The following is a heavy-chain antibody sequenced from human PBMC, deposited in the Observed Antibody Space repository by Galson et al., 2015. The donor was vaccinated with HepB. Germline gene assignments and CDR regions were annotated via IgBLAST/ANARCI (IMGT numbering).Heavy chain of an antibody. J-gene: IGHJ4*02. CDR3: ARDLRWRPPHFDY. D-gene: IGHD4-23*01. CDR2: ISSSSSYT. V-gene: IGHV3-11*06. CDR1: GFTFSDYY. Sequence: SLRLSCAASGFTFSDYYMSWIRQAPGKGLEWVSYISSSSSYTNYADSVKGRFTISRDNAKNSLYLQMNSLRAEDTAVYYCARDLRWRPPHFDYWGQGTLVTVSS.